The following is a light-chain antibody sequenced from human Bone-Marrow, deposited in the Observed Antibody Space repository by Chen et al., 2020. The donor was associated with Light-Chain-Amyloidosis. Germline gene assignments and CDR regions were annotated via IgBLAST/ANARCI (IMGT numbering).Light chain of an antibody. J-gene: IGKJ1*01. CDR3: MQALQAPWT. Sequence: DIVMTQSPLSLPVTPAEPASISCSSSQSLLQSNGYKYLDWYLQKPGQSPQLLIYLGSNRASGVPDRFSGSGSGTDFTLKISRVEAEDVGVYYCMQALQAPWTFGQGTKVEIK. CDR2: LGS. V-gene: IGKV2-28*01. CDR1: QSLLQSNGYKY.